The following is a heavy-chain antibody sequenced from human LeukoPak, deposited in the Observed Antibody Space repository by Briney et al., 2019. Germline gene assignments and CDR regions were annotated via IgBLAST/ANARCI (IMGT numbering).Heavy chain of an antibody. J-gene: IGHJ4*02. CDR1: GFTFSTYW. V-gene: IGHV3-74*03. D-gene: IGHD4-23*01. CDR2: IKSDGSSI. CDR3: ARDLDYGGRSNFDH. Sequence: GGSLRLSCAASGFTFSTYWMHCVCHAPGRGLVWVLRIKSDGSSIMYADSVRGRLTTSRDNAKNTLYLQMNSLRAEDTAVYYCARDLDYGGRSNFDHWGQGTLVTVSS.